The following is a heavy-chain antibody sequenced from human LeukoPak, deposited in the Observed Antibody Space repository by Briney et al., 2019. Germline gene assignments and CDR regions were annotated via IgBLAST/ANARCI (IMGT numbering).Heavy chain of an antibody. J-gene: IGHJ3*02. Sequence: GGSLRLSCAASGFIFSSYWMAWVRQAPGKGLEWVASIKEDETAKYYVDSVRGRFTSSRDNAKNSLYLQMNSLRAEDTAVYYCARALEAGIFDIWGQGTLVTVSS. CDR1: GFIFSSYW. CDR2: IKEDETAK. CDR3: ARALEAGIFDI. V-gene: IGHV3-7*01. D-gene: IGHD6-13*01.